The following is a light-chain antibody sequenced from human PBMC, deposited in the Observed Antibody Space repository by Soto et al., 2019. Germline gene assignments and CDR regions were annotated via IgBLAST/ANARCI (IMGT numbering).Light chain of an antibody. V-gene: IGKV3-15*01. CDR3: QEYSGRCS. CDR1: QNVGGD. CDR2: RTS. J-gene: IGKJ1*01. Sequence: EGVTTQSPATLSVSPGERATLSCRASQNVGGDLAWYQQKPGQAPRLLIYRTSTMANGTPVRFSGSGSGTEFTITISSLQSEDLAVYYCQEYSGRCSFGQGTKVEMK.